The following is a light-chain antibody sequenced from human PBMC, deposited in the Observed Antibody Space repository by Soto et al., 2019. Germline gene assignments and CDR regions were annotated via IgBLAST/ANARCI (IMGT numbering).Light chain of an antibody. CDR2: STD. J-gene: IGLJ3*02. Sequence: QTVVTQEPSFSVSPGGTVTLTCGLNSGSVSTCNYPSWYQQTPGQAPRTLIYSTDTRSSGVPDRFSGSILGNKAALTITGAQADDESDYYCVLYMGNGISVFGGGTKLTVL. CDR1: SGSVSTCNY. CDR3: VLYMGNGISV. V-gene: IGLV8-61*01.